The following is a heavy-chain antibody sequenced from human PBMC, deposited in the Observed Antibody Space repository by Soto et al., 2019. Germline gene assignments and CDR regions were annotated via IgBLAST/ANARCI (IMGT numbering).Heavy chain of an antibody. V-gene: IGHV4-30-2*01. CDR1: GGSISSYS. CDR3: ARSKELEPDFDY. D-gene: IGHD1-1*01. J-gene: IGHJ4*02. CDR2: IYHSGST. Sequence: PSETLSLTCTVSGGSISSYSWSWIRQPPGKGLEWIGYIYHSGSTYYNPSLKSRVTISVDRSKNQFSLKLSSVTAADTAVYYCARSKELEPDFDYWGQGTLVTVSS.